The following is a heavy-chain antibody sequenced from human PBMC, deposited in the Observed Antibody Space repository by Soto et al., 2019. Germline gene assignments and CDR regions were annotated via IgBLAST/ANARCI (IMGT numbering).Heavy chain of an antibody. CDR2: ISSSSSTI. CDR3: ARTVTETSFDY. V-gene: IGHV3-48*01. D-gene: IGHD4-4*01. J-gene: IGHJ4*02. CDR1: GFTFSSYS. Sequence: PVGSLRLSCAASGFTFSSYSMNWVRQAPGKGLEWVSYISSSSSTIYYADSVKGRFTISRDNAKNSLYLQMNSLRAEDTAVYYCARTVTETSFDYWGQGTLVTVSS.